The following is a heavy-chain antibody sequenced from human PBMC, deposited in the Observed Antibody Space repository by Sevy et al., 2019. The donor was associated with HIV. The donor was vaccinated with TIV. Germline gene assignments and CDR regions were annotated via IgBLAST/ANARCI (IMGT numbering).Heavy chain of an antibody. J-gene: IGHJ6*02. CDR3: ARDSNSDYYYYYAMDV. Sequence: GGSLRLSCAASGFIFSNYAMHWVRQAPGKGLEWVAVISYDGINKYYADSVKGRFTISRDKSKNTLYVQMNSLRAEDTAEYYFARDSNSDYYYYYAMDVWGQGTTFTVSS. D-gene: IGHD2-8*01. CDR1: GFIFSNYA. CDR2: ISYDGINK. V-gene: IGHV3-30-3*01.